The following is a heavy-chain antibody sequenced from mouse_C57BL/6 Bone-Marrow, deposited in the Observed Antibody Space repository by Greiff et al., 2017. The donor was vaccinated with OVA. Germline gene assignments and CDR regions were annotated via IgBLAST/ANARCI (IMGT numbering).Heavy chain of an antibody. D-gene: IGHD2-2*01. CDR1: GYTFTDYY. CDR2: INPNNGGT. CDR3: ARIGYGYGFAY. V-gene: IGHV1-26*01. J-gene: IGHJ3*01. Sequence: EVQLQQSGPELVKPGASVKISCKASGYTFTDYYMNWVKQSHGKSLAWIGDINPNNGGTSYNQKFKGKATLTVDKSSSTAYMELRSLTSEDSAVYYCARIGYGYGFAYWGQGTLVTVSA.